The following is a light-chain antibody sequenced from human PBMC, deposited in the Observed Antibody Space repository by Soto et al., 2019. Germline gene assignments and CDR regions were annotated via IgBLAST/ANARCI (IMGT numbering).Light chain of an antibody. CDR2: DNS. J-gene: IGLJ2*01. Sequence: QAVVTQPPSVSGAPGQRVTISCTGSISNIGAGYDVHWYQQLPGTAPKLLIYDNSNRPSGVPDRFSGSKSGTSASLAITGLQAEDEADYYCQSYDSSLSSSVFGGGTKVTVL. CDR3: QSYDSSLSSSV. V-gene: IGLV1-40*01. CDR1: ISNIGAGYD.